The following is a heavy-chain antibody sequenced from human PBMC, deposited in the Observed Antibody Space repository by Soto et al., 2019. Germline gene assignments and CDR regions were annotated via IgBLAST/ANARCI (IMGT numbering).Heavy chain of an antibody. CDR3: SRDYCSGRGTSCYNSDPVDY. Sequence: PGGSLRLSCAGSGFTLSDHYIDWVRQAPGKGLEWVGVIRKKAYGGTTEYAASVKGRFTISRDDSESIAYMQMNSLKTEDTAVYYCSRDYCSGRGTSCYNSDPVDYWGQGTVVTVSS. CDR1: GFTLSDHY. V-gene: IGHV3-49*04. D-gene: IGHD2-2*02. CDR2: IRKKAYGGTT. J-gene: IGHJ4*02.